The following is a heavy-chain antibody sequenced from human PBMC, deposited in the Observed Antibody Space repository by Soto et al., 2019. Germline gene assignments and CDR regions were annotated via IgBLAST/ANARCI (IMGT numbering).Heavy chain of an antibody. D-gene: IGHD6-13*01. J-gene: IGHJ6*02. CDR1: GGYFSGYY. CDR3: ARETSSSWYLYYYGMDV. CDR2: INHSGSA. Sequence: SETLSLTCAVYGGYFSGYYWSWIRQPTGKGLEWIGEINHSGSANYNPSLKSRVTISVDTSKNQFSLKLSSVTAADTAVYYCARETSSSWYLYYYGMDVWGQGTTVTVSS. V-gene: IGHV4-34*01.